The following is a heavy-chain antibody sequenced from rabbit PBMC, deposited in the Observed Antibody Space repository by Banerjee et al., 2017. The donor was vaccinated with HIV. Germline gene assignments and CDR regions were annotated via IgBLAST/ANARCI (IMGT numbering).Heavy chain of an antibody. Sequence: QSLEESGGDLVKPGASLTLTCTASGFSFSSNYWICWVRQAPGKGLEWIACIYAGGGGDTYYASWANGRFTISKTSSTTVTLQMTSLTVADTATYFCARRGTLSLWGPGTLVTVS. J-gene: IGHJ4*01. CDR1: GFSFSSNYW. D-gene: IGHD7-1*01. V-gene: IGHV1S40*01. CDR3: ARRGTLSL. CDR2: IYAGGGGDT.